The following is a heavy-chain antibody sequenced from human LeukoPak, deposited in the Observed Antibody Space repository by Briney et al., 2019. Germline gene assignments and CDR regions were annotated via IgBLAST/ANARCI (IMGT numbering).Heavy chain of an antibody. CDR2: IKQDGSEK. J-gene: IGHJ3*02. D-gene: IGHD6-19*01. Sequence: GGSLRLSCAASGFTFSSYWMSWVRQAPGKGLEWVANIKQDGSEKYYVDSVKGRFTISRDNAKNSLYLQMNSLRAEDTAVYYCASIGLSSGWYFAFDIWGQGTMVTVSS. CDR3: ASIGLSSGWYFAFDI. CDR1: GFTFSSYW. V-gene: IGHV3-7*01.